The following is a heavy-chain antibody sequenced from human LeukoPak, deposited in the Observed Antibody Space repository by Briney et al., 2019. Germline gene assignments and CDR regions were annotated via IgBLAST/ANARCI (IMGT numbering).Heavy chain of an antibody. CDR2: ISGGGSSI. CDR3: AKPRLQLELRLLFDY. V-gene: IGHV3-23*01. Sequence: GGSLRLSCAASGFTFSSYAMSWVRQAPGKGLEWVSAISGGGSSIHYADSVKGRFTISRDNSKNTLYLQMNCLRAEDTAVYYCAKPRLQLELRLLFDYWGQGTLVTVSS. CDR1: GFTFSSYA. D-gene: IGHD1-7*01. J-gene: IGHJ4*02.